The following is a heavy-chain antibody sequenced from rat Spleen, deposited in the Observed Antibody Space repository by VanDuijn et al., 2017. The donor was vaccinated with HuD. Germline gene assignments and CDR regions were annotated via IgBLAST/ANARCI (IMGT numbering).Heavy chain of an antibody. CDR1: GFSLTSYT. CDR3: ARFGGDY. V-gene: IGHV2-6*01. D-gene: IGHD4-6*01. CDR2: ISSGGST. J-gene: IGHJ2*01. Sequence: QVQLKESGPGLVQPSQTLSLTCTVSGFSLTSYTVSWVRQPPGKGLEGIAAISSGGSTYYNSALQSRLSISRETSKSQVFLKMNSLQTESTAMSFCARFGGDYCGQGVMVTVSS.